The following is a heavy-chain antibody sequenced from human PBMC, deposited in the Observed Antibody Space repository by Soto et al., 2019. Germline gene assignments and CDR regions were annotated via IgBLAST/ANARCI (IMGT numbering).Heavy chain of an antibody. CDR1: GYTFTTYS. J-gene: IGHJ4*02. V-gene: IGHV1-3*01. Sequence: QVHLVQSGAEVGEPGASVKVSCKASGYTFTTYSIHWVRQAPGQRLEWMGWVNGGTGQTKYSQKFQGGVTITRDTPARTAYMELSSLTSEDSAVYYCARTYSLDNWGQGSLVTVSS. CDR2: VNGGTGQT. CDR3: ARTYSLDN.